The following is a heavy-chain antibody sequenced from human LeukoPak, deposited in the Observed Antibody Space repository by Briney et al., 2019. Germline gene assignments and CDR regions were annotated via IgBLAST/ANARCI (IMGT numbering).Heavy chain of an antibody. D-gene: IGHD2-21*01. V-gene: IGHV3-33*01. CDR2: IWHDGSHK. Sequence: PGGSLRLSCEASGFAFNTYAMHWVRQAPGKGLEWVTLIWHDGSHKFYIDSVRGRFTISRDNSKNTVYLQMNSLRAEDTAVYYCARVLSLFYFDYWGQGTLVTVSS. CDR3: ARVLSLFYFDY. J-gene: IGHJ4*02. CDR1: GFAFNTYA.